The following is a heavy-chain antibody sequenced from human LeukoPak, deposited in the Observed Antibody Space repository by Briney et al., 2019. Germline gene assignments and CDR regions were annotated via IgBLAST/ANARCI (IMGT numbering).Heavy chain of an antibody. D-gene: IGHD3-3*01. Sequence: KSGGSPRLSCAASGFTFSSYSMNWVRQAPGKGLEWVSSISSSSSYIYYADSVKGRFTISRDNAKNSLYLQMNSLRAEDTAVYYCARGNVLRFLEWLLIDPWGQGTLVTVSS. CDR1: GFTFSSYS. CDR2: ISSSSSYI. CDR3: ARGNVLRFLEWLLIDP. J-gene: IGHJ5*02. V-gene: IGHV3-21*01.